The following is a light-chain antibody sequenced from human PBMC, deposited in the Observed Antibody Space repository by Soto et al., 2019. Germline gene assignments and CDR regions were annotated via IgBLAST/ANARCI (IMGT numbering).Light chain of an antibody. J-gene: IGKJ1*01. CDR3: QQYNNWPTWT. CDR2: GAS. Sequence: EIVMTQSPASLSVSPGERAALSCRASQSISKNLAWYQQRPCQAPRLLIYGASTRATGIPARFSGSGSGTEFTPTISSLQSEDFAVYYCQQYNNWPTWTFGQGTKVDIK. V-gene: IGKV3-15*01. CDR1: QSISKN.